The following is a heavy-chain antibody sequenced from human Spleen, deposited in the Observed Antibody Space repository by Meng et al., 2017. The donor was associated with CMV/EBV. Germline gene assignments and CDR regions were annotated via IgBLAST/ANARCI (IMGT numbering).Heavy chain of an antibody. CDR1: IFSNQA. CDR2: IWYDGSKK. V-gene: IGHV3-33*06. CDR3: VKDGYDFWSGPDSYYFDS. J-gene: IGHJ4*02. D-gene: IGHD3-3*01. Sequence: IFSNQAMHWVRQAPGKRLEWVAVIWYDGSKKYYADYVKGRFTISRDNSKNTLYVQMNSLRAEDTAVYYCVKDGYDFWSGPDSYYFDSWGQGTLVTVSS.